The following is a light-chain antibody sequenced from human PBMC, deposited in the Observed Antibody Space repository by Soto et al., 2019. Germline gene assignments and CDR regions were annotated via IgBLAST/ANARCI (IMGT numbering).Light chain of an antibody. CDR1: QSISSTY. V-gene: IGKV3-20*01. J-gene: IGKJ2*01. Sequence: EIVLTQSPGTLSLSPGERATLSCRASQSISSTYLVWYQQKPGQAPRLLIYGASSRATGIPDRFSGSGSGTDFTLTISRLAPEDFAVYYCQQYGSSPPMYTFGQGTKLEIK. CDR3: QQYGSSPPMYT. CDR2: GAS.